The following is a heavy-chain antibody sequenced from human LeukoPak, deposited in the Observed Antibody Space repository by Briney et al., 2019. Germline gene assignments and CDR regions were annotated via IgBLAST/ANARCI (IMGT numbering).Heavy chain of an antibody. Sequence: SETLSLTCAVYGGSFRGYYWSWIRQPPGKGLEWIGEVTHRGSTTYNPSLKSRVTMSVDTSKNQFSLEMSSVTAADTAVYYCAGAGYKYYFDYWGRGTPVTVSS. CDR2: VTHRGST. V-gene: IGHV4-34*01. J-gene: IGHJ4*02. D-gene: IGHD5-18*01. CDR3: AGAGYKYYFDY. CDR1: GGSFRGYY.